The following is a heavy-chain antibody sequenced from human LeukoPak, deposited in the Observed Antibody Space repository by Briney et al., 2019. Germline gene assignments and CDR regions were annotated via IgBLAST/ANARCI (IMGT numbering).Heavy chain of an antibody. CDR2: INPSGGST. CDR1: GYTFTRYY. Sequence: RGASVKVSCKASGYTFTRYYMHWVRQAPGQGLERMGIINPSGGSTTYAQQFHGRVTMTRDTSTSTVYMELSSLRSEDTAVYHCARDGAYSGYEFDYWGQGTLVTVSS. D-gene: IGHD5-12*01. V-gene: IGHV1-46*01. CDR3: ARDGAYSGYEFDY. J-gene: IGHJ4*02.